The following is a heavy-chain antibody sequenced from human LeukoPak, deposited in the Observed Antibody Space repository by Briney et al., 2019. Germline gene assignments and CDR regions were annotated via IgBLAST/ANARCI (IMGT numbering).Heavy chain of an antibody. V-gene: IGHV3-15*01. CDR2: ITYKTDGGTT. J-gene: IGHJ1*01. Sequence: GLSLRLSCAASGFTFSNAWMSWVRQAPGKGLEWVGRITYKTDGGTTDYAAPVKGRFTISRDDSKNTLYLQMNSLKTEDTAVYYCTTHYYDSSGYYYVLAEYFQHWGQGTLVTVSS. D-gene: IGHD3-22*01. CDR1: GFTFSNAW. CDR3: TTHYYDSSGYYYVLAEYFQH.